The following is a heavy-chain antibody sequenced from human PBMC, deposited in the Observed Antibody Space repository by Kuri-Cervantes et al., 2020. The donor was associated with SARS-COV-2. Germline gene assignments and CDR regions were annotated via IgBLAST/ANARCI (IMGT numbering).Heavy chain of an antibody. D-gene: IGHD2-2*01. CDR2: INHSGST. Sequence: SETLSLTCAVYGGSFSGYYWSWIRQPPGKGLEWIGEINHSGSTNYSPSFQGHVTISADKSISTAYLQWGSLKASDTAMYYCAPHPQPHDAFDIWGQGTMVTVSS. J-gene: IGHJ3*02. CDR3: APHPQPHDAFDI. CDR1: GGSFSGYY. V-gene: IGHV4-34*01.